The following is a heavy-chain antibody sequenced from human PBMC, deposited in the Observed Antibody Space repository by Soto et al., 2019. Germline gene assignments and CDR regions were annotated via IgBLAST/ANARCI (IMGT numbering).Heavy chain of an antibody. Sequence: QVQLVESGGGVVQPGRSLRLSCAASGFTFSSYAMHWVRQAPGKGLEWVAVISYDGSNKYYADSVKGRFTISSDNSKNSLYLQMNSLRAEDTAMYDRARGVYTRWRYSSGWHSYYGMDVWGKGTTVTVSS. D-gene: IGHD6-19*01. J-gene: IGHJ6*04. CDR3: ARGVYTRWRYSSGWHSYYGMDV. V-gene: IGHV3-30-3*01. CDR1: GFTFSSYA. CDR2: ISYDGSNK.